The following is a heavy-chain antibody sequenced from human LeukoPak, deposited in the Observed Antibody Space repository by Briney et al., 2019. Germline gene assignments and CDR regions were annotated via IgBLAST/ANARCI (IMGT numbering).Heavy chain of an antibody. Sequence: GGSLRLSCAASGFTLSSFDMSWVRQAPGKGLEWVSTISYAGGAWFADSVKGRFTISRDNSKNTLYLQMNSLRAEDTAVYYCAKDTPSGWFGEFRTSYFDYWGQGTLVTVSS. CDR3: AKDTPSGWFGEFRTSYFDY. J-gene: IGHJ4*02. D-gene: IGHD3-10*01. CDR2: ISYAGGA. V-gene: IGHV3-23*01. CDR1: GFTLSSFD.